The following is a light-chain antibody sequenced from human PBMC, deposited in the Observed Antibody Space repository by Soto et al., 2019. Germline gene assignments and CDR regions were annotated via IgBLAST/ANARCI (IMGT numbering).Light chain of an antibody. J-gene: IGLJ2*01. CDR2: DNN. CDR1: SSNIGNSY. Sequence: QSVLTQPTSVSAAPGQKVTIPCSGSSSNIGNSYVSWYQQLPGTAPKLLIYDNNKRPSGIPDRFSGSKSGTSATLGITGLQTGDEADYYCGTWDTSLSAGIFAGGTQRTVL. V-gene: IGLV1-51*01. CDR3: GTWDTSLSAGI.